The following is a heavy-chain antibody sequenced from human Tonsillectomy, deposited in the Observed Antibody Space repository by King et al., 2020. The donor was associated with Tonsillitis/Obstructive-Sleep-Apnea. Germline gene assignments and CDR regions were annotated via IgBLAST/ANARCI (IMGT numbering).Heavy chain of an antibody. CDR1: GFTFSSYA. D-gene: IGHD5-12*01. Sequence: VQLVESGGGVVQPGRSLRLSCAASGFTFSSYAMHWVRQAPGKGLEWVAVISYDGSNKYYADSVKGRFTISRDNSKNTLYLQMNSLRAEDTAVYYCARGDSGYDFGDNFQHWGQGTLVTVSS. J-gene: IGHJ1*01. CDR2: ISYDGSNK. V-gene: IGHV3-30*01. CDR3: ARGDSGYDFGDNFQH.